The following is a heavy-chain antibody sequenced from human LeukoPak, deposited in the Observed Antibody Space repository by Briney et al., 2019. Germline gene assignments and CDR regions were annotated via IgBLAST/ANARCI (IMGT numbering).Heavy chain of an antibody. CDR2: INHSGST. D-gene: IGHD6-19*01. J-gene: IGHJ4*01. V-gene: IGHV4-34*01. CDR3: ARHPHVFVGGIAVAGPGLN. Sequence: SETLSLTCAVYGGSFSGYYWSWIRQPPGNGLEWLGEINHSGSTNYNPSLKSRVTISVDTSKNKFCLKLRSVTAADTVVYYCARHPHVFVGGIAVAGPGLNWGHGTLVTVSS. CDR1: GGSFSGYY.